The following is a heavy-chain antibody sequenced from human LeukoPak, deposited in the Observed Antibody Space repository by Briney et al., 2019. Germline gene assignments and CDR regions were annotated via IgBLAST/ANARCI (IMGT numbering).Heavy chain of an antibody. D-gene: IGHD5-18*01. CDR2: IYYTGST. CDR3: ARGGYSYEARYYFDY. Sequence: PSETLSLTCTVSGGSISSTSYYWAWIRQSPGKGLEWIGSIYYTGSTYYNPSPKSRVTISVDTSKNQFSLKLSSVTAADTAVYYCARGGYSYEARYYFDYWGQGTLVTVSS. CDR1: GGSISSTSYY. V-gene: IGHV4-39*07. J-gene: IGHJ4*02.